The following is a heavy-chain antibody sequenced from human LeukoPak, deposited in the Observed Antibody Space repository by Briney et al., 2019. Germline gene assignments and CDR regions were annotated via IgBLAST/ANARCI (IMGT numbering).Heavy chain of an antibody. J-gene: IGHJ4*02. CDR2: ISGSGGST. D-gene: IGHD5-12*01. Sequence: GGSLRLSCAASGFTFSSYGMSWVRQAPGKGLEWVSAISGSGGSTYYADSVKGRFTISRDNSKNTLYLQMNSLRAEDTAVYYCAKAGRQTLVATIRYYFDYWGQGTLVTVSS. V-gene: IGHV3-23*01. CDR1: GFTFSSYG. CDR3: AKAGRQTLVATIRYYFDY.